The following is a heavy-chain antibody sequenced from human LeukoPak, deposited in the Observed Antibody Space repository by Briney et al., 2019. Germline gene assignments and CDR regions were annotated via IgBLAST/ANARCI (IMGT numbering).Heavy chain of an antibody. CDR3: ARGSSEQLAPPFDS. J-gene: IGHJ4*02. CDR2: ISAYNGNT. V-gene: IGHV1-18*01. CDR1: GYTFTSYG. Sequence: EASVKVSCKASGYTFTSYGISWVRQAPGQGLEWMGWISAYNGNTNYAQKFQDRVTMTRDTSTSTAYMELSSLRSGDTALYYCARGSSEQLAPPFDSWGQGTLVTVSS. D-gene: IGHD6-13*01.